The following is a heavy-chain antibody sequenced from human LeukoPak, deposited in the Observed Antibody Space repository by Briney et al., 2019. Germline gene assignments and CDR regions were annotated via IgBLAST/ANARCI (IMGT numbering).Heavy chain of an antibody. CDR3: AREPGMSGSYDY. J-gene: IGHJ4*02. Sequence: GGSMRLSCTASGFSFSDYGMHWVRQAPDKGLEWMAFIRNDGRVKYYADSVKGRFTISRDNSQNTLYLQMNSLRTEDTAVYYCAREPGMSGSYDYWGQGTLVTVSS. CDR2: IRNDGRVK. D-gene: IGHD3-3*01. V-gene: IGHV3-30*02. CDR1: GFSFSDYG.